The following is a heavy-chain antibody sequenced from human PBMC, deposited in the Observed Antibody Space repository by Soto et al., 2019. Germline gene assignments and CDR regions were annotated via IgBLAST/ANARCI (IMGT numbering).Heavy chain of an antibody. CDR1: GGSISSYY. CDR3: ARVRFSNYGYYNGMDV. V-gene: IGHV4-59*12. D-gene: IGHD4-4*01. J-gene: IGHJ6*02. CDR2: IYYSGST. Sequence: SETLSLTCTVSGGSISSYYWNWIRQPPGKGLEWTGYIYYSGSTNSNPSLKSRVTISIDTSKNQFSLKLSPVTAADTAVYYCARVRFSNYGYYNGMDVWGQGTTVTVSS.